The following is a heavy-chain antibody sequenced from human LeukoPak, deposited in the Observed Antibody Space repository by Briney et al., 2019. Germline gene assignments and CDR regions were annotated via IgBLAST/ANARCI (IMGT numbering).Heavy chain of an antibody. V-gene: IGHV4-59*01. CDR1: GGSISSYY. Sequence: SETLSLTCTVSGGSISSYYRSWIRQPPGKGLEWIGYIYYSGSTNYNPSLKSRVTISVDTSKNQFSLKLSSVTAADTAVYYCARGSPGVAFDIGGQGKMVTVSS. CDR3: ARGSPGVAFDI. CDR2: IYYSGST. J-gene: IGHJ3*02. D-gene: IGHD3-10*01.